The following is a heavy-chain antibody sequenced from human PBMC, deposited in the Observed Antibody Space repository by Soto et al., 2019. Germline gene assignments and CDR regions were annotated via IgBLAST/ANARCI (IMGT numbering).Heavy chain of an antibody. D-gene: IGHD2-2*01. CDR1: GGSFSGYY. CDR2: INHSGST. V-gene: IGHV4-34*01. J-gene: IGHJ6*03. Sequence: QVQLQQWGAGLLKPSETLSLTCAVFGGSFSGYYWSWIRQPPGKGLEWIGEINHSGSTNYNPSLKSRVTISVDTSKNQFSLKLSSVTAADTAVYNCARGWGGTSVYYYFMDVWGKGTTVTVSS. CDR3: ARGWGGTSVYYYFMDV.